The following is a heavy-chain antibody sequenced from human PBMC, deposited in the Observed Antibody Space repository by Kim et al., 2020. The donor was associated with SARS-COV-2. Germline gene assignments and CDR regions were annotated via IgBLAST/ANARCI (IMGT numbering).Heavy chain of an antibody. CDR1: GGSISSYY. Sequence: SETLSLTCTVSGGSISSYYWSWIRQPPGKGLEWIGYIYYSGSTNYNPSLKSRVTISVDTSKNQFSLKLSSVTAADTAVYYCASSKYDSSGYYTVDAFDIWGQGTMVTVSS. V-gene: IGHV4-59*13. D-gene: IGHD3-22*01. J-gene: IGHJ3*02. CDR3: ASSKYDSSGYYTVDAFDI. CDR2: IYYSGST.